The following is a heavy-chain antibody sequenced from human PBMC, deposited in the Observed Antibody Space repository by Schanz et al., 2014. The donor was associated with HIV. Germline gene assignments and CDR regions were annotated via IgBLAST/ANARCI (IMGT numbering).Heavy chain of an antibody. Sequence: VQLVESGGGVVQPGRSLRLSCAASGFTFSSYGMYWVRQAPGKGLEWVAVTSHDGSKKYYADSVRGRITISRDNSKNTLYLQMNSLRADDTAVYYCAKGWRGYSISSWVDYWGQGSLVTVSS. V-gene: IGHV3-30*18. D-gene: IGHD6-6*01. CDR1: GFTFSSYG. CDR3: AKGWRGYSISSWVDY. CDR2: TSHDGSKK. J-gene: IGHJ4*02.